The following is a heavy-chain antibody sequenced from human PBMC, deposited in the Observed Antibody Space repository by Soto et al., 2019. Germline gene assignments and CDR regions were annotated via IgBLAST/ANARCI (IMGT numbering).Heavy chain of an antibody. V-gene: IGHV6-1*01. CDR2: TYYRSRWYN. Sequence: SQTLSLTCAISGDSVSSNSAAWNWIRQSPSGGLEWLGRTYYRSRWYNDYAVSVRSRITINPDTSKNQFSLHLNSVTPEDTAVYYCAKGGRGQWLVNYYYGMDVWGQGTTVTVSS. CDR3: AKGGRGQWLVNYYYGMDV. CDR1: GDSVSSNSAA. D-gene: IGHD6-19*01. J-gene: IGHJ6*02.